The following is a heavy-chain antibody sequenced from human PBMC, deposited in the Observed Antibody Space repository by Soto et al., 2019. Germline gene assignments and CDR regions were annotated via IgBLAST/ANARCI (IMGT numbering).Heavy chain of an antibody. J-gene: IGHJ5*02. Sequence: SVKVSCKASGGTFGSHGIAWVRQAPGQGLEWMGGLIAMLGTPTYARKVQGRATITADESLTSSYLELNTLRVDDSAIYFCAREGDTHAFRGFDLWGQGTLVTVSS. CDR2: LIAMLGTP. CDR1: GGTFGSHG. V-gene: IGHV1-69*13. D-gene: IGHD3-10*01. CDR3: AREGDTHAFRGFDL.